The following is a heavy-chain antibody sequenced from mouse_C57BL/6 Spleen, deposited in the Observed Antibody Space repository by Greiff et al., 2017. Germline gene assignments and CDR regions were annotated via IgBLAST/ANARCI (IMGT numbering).Heavy chain of an antibody. D-gene: IGHD1-1*01. V-gene: IGHV1-42*01. CDR1: GYSFTGYY. J-gene: IGHJ2*01. CDR2: INPSTGGT. CDR3: ARLVTTGVASYYFDY. Sequence: VQLKESGPELVKPGASVKISCKASGYSFTGYYMNWVKQSPEKSLEWIGEINPSTGGTTYNQKFKAKATLTVDKSSSTAYMQLKSLTSADSAVYYCARLVTTGVASYYFDYWGQGTTRTGPS.